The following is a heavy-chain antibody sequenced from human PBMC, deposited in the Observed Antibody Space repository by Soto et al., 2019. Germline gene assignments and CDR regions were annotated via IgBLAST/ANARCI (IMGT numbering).Heavy chain of an antibody. CDR1: GFTFSDSA. V-gene: IGHV3-73*01. CDR3: TSSVLRFLEYFDY. J-gene: IGHJ4*02. D-gene: IGHD3-3*01. CDR2: IRGKADTYAT. Sequence: GGSLRLSCAASGFTFSDSAIHWVRQASGKGLEWVGRIRGKADTYATAYAASVKGRFTISRDDSKNTAYLQMNSLKTEDTAVYYCTSSVLRFLEYFDYWGQGT.